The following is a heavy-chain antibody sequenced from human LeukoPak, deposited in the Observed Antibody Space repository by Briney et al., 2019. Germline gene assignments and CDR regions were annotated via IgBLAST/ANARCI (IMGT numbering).Heavy chain of an antibody. D-gene: IGHD2-15*01. Sequence: ASVKVSCKASGYTFTSHYMHWVRQAPGQGLEWMGIINPSGGSTSYAQKFQGRVTISVDTSKNQFSLKLSSVTAADTAVYYCARHIVVVVAATHYFDYWGQGTLVTVSS. V-gene: IGHV1-46*01. J-gene: IGHJ4*02. CDR3: ARHIVVVVAATHYFDY. CDR2: INPSGGST. CDR1: GYTFTSHY.